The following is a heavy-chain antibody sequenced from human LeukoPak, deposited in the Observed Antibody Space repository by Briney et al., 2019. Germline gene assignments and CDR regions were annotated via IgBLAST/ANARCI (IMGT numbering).Heavy chain of an antibody. D-gene: IGHD3-22*01. J-gene: IGHJ6*02. CDR3: ATKTSLTYYYNRREVFGLDV. V-gene: IGHV4-34*01. CDR1: VGPFSGYY. Sequence: SETLSLTCVVHVGPFSGYYWSGVPQPPGKGLKWIGEIDHSGSTNYNPSLKSRVTISVDSSNSQFSLKLSSVTAADTAVYYCATKTSLTYYYNRREVFGLDVWGQGTTVTVSS. CDR2: IDHSGST.